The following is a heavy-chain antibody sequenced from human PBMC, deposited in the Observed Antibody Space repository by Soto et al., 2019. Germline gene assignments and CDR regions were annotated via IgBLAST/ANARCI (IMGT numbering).Heavy chain of an antibody. J-gene: IGHJ4*02. Sequence: EVQLVESGGGLVQPGGSLRLSCAASGFTFSSYWMSWVRQAPGKGLEWVANIKQDGSEKYYVDSVKGRFTISRDNAKNSLYLQMNSLRGEDTAVYYCARDRADYYDSSGYPLGYWGQGTLVTVSS. D-gene: IGHD3-22*01. V-gene: IGHV3-7*04. CDR2: IKQDGSEK. CDR3: ARDRADYYDSSGYPLGY. CDR1: GFTFSSYW.